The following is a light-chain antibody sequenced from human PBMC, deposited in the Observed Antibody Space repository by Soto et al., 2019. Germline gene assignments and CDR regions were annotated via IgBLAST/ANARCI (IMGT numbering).Light chain of an antibody. CDR2: AAP. CDR3: QQCYTAPT. J-gene: IGKJ1*01. Sequence: DIQMTQSPSSLSASVGDRVTITCRASQNIENFLNWYQQKPGKAPKLLISAAPSLRSGVPSRFSGSGSGTDFTLAISSLQPEDVATYHCQQCYTAPTFGQGTKVEIK. CDR1: QNIENF. V-gene: IGKV1-39*01.